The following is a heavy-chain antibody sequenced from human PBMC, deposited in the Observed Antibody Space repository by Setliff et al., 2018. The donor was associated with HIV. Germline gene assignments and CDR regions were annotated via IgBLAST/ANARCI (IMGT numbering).Heavy chain of an antibody. CDR2: IWHDGSKSDGGTT. CDR3: VGHYYDPLTGYYVWFFDV. D-gene: IGHD3-9*01. CDR1: GFTFNDYA. V-gene: IGHV3-15*04. Sequence: GGSLRLSCAASGFTFNDYAMHWVRQAPGKGLEWVAVIWHDGSKSDGGTTSYAAPVKDRFTISRDDSRNTLYLQMNSMKSDDTATYYCVGHYYDPLTGYYVWFFDVWGRGTLVTVSS. J-gene: IGHJ2*01.